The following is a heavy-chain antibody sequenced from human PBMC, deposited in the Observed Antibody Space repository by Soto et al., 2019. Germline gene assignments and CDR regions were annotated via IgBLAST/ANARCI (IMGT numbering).Heavy chain of an antibody. J-gene: IGHJ5*02. D-gene: IGHD6-13*01. CDR2: IWYDGSNK. CDR1: GFTFSSYG. CDR3: ARGGSGYSVLVSWFDP. Sequence: GGSLRLSCAASGFTFSSYGMHWVRQAPGKGLEWVAVIWYDGSNKYYADSVKGRFTISRDNSKNTLYLQMNSLRAEDTAVYYCARGGSGYSVLVSWFDPWGQGTLVTVSS. V-gene: IGHV3-33*01.